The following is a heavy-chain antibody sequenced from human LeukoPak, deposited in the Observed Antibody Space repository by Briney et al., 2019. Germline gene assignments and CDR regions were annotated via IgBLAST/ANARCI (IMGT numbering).Heavy chain of an antibody. V-gene: IGHV3-23*01. J-gene: IGHJ4*02. CDR1: GFTFSSYA. CDR2: ISGSGGST. CDR3: AKELYSSSASDY. D-gene: IGHD6-13*01. Sequence: GGSLRLSCVASGFTFSSYAMSWVRQAPGKGLEWVSAISGSGGSTYYADSVKGRFTISRDNSKNTLYLQMSSLRAEDTAVYYCAKELYSSSASDYWGQGTLVTVSS.